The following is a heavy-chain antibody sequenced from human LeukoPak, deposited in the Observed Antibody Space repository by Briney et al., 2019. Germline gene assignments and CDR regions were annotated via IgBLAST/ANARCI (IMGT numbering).Heavy chain of an antibody. CDR1: GDSVSGFY. V-gene: IGHV4-59*08. J-gene: IGHJ5*01. Sequence: SETLSLTCSVSGDSVSGFYWNWIRQPPGKKLEWIGNIHYSGSSNYNPSLKSRVTMSIDTSRNQFFLKLSSVTAADTAVYYCALAPNSNWFDFWGQGVLVTVSS. CDR3: ALAPNSNWFDF. D-gene: IGHD2-8*01. CDR2: IHYSGSS.